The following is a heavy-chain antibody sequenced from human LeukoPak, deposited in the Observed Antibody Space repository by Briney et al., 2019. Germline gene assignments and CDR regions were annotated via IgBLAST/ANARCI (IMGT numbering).Heavy chain of an antibody. D-gene: IGHD3-16*01. J-gene: IGHJ4*02. CDR1: DDSISDYY. CDR3: TRGAGWLIDY. Sequence: SETLSLTCTVSDDSISDYYRGWIRRPPGKGLEWIGYFHNSGTSTYNPSLKSRVTISADTSKNQFSLKLNSLTTADTAVYYCTRGAGWLIDYWGQGILVTVSS. CDR2: FHNSGTS. V-gene: IGHV4-59*01.